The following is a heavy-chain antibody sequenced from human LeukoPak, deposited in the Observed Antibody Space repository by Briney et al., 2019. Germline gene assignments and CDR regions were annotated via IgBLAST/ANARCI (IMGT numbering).Heavy chain of an antibody. J-gene: IGHJ6*03. CDR3: ARNYYDSSGYYYFDFYYYYYMDV. CDR2: MNPNSGNT. D-gene: IGHD3-22*01. V-gene: IGHV1-8*01. CDR1: GYTFTSYD. Sequence: GASVKVSCKXSGYTFTSYDINWVRQATGQGLERMGWMNPNSGNTGYAQKFQGRVTMTRNTSISTAYMELSSLRSEDTAVYYCARNYYDSSGYYYFDFYYYYYMDVWGKGTTVTVSS.